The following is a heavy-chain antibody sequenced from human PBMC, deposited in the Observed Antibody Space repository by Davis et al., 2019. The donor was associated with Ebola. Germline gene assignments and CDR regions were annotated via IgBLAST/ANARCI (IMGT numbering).Heavy chain of an antibody. CDR3: ARAPNYDVLTGTSSYYFDY. J-gene: IGHJ4*02. Sequence: ASVKVSCKSSGYTFTSYGLVWVRQAPGLGLEWMGWISGFNTNTNFAQKFQGRVTVSKDTSTNTAYIDLRSLTSDDTAIYYCARAPNYDVLTGTSSYYFDYWGQGTLVTVSS. CDR2: ISGFNTNT. V-gene: IGHV1-18*04. CDR1: GYTFTSYG. D-gene: IGHD3-9*01.